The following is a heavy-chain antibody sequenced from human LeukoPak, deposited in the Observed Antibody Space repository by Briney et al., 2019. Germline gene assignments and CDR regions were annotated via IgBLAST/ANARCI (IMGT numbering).Heavy chain of an antibody. Sequence: GGSLRLSCAAHGFTFSTYAMGWVRQAPGKGLEWVSSIKGGGGDPFYADSVKGRFTISRDNSKNTLFLQLDSLRAEDSAVYYCAKGGHDFNPFYWWGQGTLVTVSS. CDR2: IKGGGGDP. V-gene: IGHV3-23*01. CDR3: AKGGHDFNPFYW. J-gene: IGHJ4*02. D-gene: IGHD2-21*02. CDR1: GFTFSTYA.